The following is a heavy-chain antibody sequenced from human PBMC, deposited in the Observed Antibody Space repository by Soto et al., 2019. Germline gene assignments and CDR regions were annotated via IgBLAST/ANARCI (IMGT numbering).Heavy chain of an antibody. CDR1: GRSISSYY. CDR2: IYYSGST. Sequence: PETLSLTCTVSGRSISSYYWSWIRQPPGKGLEWIGYIYYSGSTNYNPSLKSRVTITVDTSKNPFYLKLSSLTAEDTAVYYCARDRYSSGWYLLVGDAFDIWGQGTMVTVSS. CDR3: ARDRYSSGWYLLVGDAFDI. J-gene: IGHJ3*02. V-gene: IGHV4-59*12. D-gene: IGHD6-19*01.